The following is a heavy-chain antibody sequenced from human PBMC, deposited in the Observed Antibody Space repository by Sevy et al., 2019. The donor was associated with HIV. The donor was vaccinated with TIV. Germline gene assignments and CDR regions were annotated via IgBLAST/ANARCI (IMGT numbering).Heavy chain of an antibody. CDR3: AGEGSPYDTYYYYYGMDV. Sequence: GGSLRLSCAASGFTFNSYWMSWVRQAPGKGLEWVANIKQDGSEKYYVDSVKGRFTISRDNSQNSLFLQMNTLRAEDTAVYYCAGEGSPYDTYYYYYGMDVWGQGTTVTVCS. CDR2: IKQDGSEK. D-gene: IGHD5-12*01. CDR1: GFTFNSYW. J-gene: IGHJ6*02. V-gene: IGHV3-7*01.